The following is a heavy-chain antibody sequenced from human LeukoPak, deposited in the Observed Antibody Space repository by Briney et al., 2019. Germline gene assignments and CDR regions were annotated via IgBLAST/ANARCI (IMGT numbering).Heavy chain of an antibody. CDR3: AKSVVLLLFGELFPHDY. CDR1: GLTFSRYA. V-gene: IGHV3-23*01. J-gene: IGHJ4*02. CDR2: ISGSGGST. D-gene: IGHD3-10*01. Sequence: XGAVRLSCAGCGLTFSRYAMSGVGQAPGKGLEGVSGISGSGGSTYYADSVKGRFTISRDNSKKTLYLQMNSLRADDTAVYYCAKSVVLLLFGELFPHDYWGQGTLVTVSS.